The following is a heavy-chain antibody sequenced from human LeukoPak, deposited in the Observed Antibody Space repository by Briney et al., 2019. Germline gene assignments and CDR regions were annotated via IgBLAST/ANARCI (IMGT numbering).Heavy chain of an antibody. J-gene: IGHJ4*02. V-gene: IGHV3-33*06. Sequence: GRSLTLSCAASGFTFSHYAMHWVRHAPGKGLEWVAVIWSDGTNQYYADSVRGRFTIYRDDFQKRVFLQMNSLRVEDTALYYCAKDAQRGFDYSNSLQYWGQGALVTVSS. D-gene: IGHD4-11*01. CDR3: AKDAQRGFDYSNSLQY. CDR2: IWSDGTNQ. CDR1: GFTFSHYA.